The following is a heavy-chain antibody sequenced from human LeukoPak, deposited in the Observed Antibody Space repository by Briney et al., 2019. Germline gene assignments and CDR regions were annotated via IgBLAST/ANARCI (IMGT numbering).Heavy chain of an antibody. CDR3: ARELYSGSYNY. D-gene: IGHD1-26*01. J-gene: IGHJ4*02. Sequence: GGSLRLSCAASGFTCSNYEMNWVRQAPGKGLEWVSYISSSGSTIFYADSVKGRFTISRDNAKNSLYLQMNSLRAGDTAVYYCARELYSGSYNYWGQGTLVTVSS. V-gene: IGHV3-48*03. CDR1: GFTCSNYE. CDR2: ISSSGSTI.